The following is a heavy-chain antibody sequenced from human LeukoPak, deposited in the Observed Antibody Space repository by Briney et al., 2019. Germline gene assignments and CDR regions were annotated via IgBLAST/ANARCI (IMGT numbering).Heavy chain of an antibody. CDR3: ARFHRSRYFDY. D-gene: IGHD2-2*01. CDR1: GGSISSYY. V-gene: IGHV4-59*08. J-gene: IGHJ4*02. Sequence: PSETLSLTCTVSGGSISSYYWSWIRQPPGKGLERIGYIYYSGSTNYNPSLKSRVTISVDTSKNQFSLKLSSVTAADTAVYYCARFHRSRYFDYWGQGTLVTVSS. CDR2: IYYSGST.